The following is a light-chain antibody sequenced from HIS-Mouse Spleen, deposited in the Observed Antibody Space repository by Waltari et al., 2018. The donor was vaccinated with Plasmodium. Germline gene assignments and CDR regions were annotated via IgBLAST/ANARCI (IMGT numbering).Light chain of an antibody. V-gene: IGLV2-11*01. J-gene: IGLJ1*01. CDR3: CSYAGSDTYV. CDR1: SSDVGGYNY. Sequence: QSALTQPRSVSGSPGQSVTISCTGTSSDVGGYNYVSWYQQHPGKAPKLMIYDVSKRPSGGPDRLSGSKSGNTASLTSSGRQAEDEADYYCCSYAGSDTYVCGTGTKVTVL. CDR2: DVS.